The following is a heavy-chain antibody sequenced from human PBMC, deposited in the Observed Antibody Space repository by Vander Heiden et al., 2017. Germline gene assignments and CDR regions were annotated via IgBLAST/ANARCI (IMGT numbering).Heavy chain of an antibody. V-gene: IGHV4-30-2*01. CDR1: GDSISSGGYS. CDR3: ASDYGDYGLDSFNI. CDR2: IYHSGST. Sequence: QLHLQESGSGLVKSSQTLSLTCAVSGDSISSGGYSWSWIRQPPGKGLEWIRYIYHSGSTYYNPSLKSRVTISVDLSKNNFSLTLSSVTAADTAVYYCASDYGDYGLDSFNIWGQGTMVIVSS. D-gene: IGHD4-17*01. J-gene: IGHJ3*02.